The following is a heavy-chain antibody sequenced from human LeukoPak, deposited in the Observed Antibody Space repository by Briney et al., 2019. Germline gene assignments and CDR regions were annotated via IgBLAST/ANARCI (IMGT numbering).Heavy chain of an antibody. J-gene: IGHJ4*02. V-gene: IGHV3-23*01. CDR2: ISGSGGST. CDR1: GFTFSSYV. CDR3: AKDIRLGGSYYYDY. D-gene: IGHD1-26*01. Sequence: PGGSLRLSRVASGFTFSSYVMSWVRQAPGKGLEWVSGISGSGGSTYYADSVKGRFSISRDNSKNTLYVQMNSLRAEDTAVYYCAKDIRLGGSYYYDYWGQGTLVTVSS.